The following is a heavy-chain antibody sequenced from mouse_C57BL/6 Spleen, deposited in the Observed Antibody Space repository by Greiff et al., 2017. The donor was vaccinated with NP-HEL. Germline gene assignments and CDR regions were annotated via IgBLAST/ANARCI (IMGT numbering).Heavy chain of an antibody. CDR3: ARRGYDYEAWFAY. D-gene: IGHD2-4*01. Sequence: VQLQQSGSELVKPGASVKISCKASGYSFTGYSMNWVKQSPEKSLEWIGEINPSTGGTTYNQKFKAKATLTVDKSSSTAYMQLKSLTSEDSAVYYCARRGYDYEAWFAYWGQGTLVTVSA. J-gene: IGHJ3*01. CDR2: INPSTGGT. V-gene: IGHV1-42*01. CDR1: GYSFTGYS.